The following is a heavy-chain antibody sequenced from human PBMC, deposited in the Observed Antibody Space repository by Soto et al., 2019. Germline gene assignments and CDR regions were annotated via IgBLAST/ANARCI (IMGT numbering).Heavy chain of an antibody. CDR1: GYTFTGYY. V-gene: IGHV1-2*04. J-gene: IGHJ6*02. CDR3: ARQSDDYSNYYYYGMDV. Sequence: QVPLVQSGAEVKKPGASVKVSCKASGYTFTGYYMHWVRQAPGQGLEWMGWINPNSGGTNYAQKFQGWVTMTRDTSISTAYMELSRLRSDDAAVYYCARQSDDYSNYYYYGMDVWGQGTTVTLSS. CDR2: INPNSGGT. D-gene: IGHD4-4*01.